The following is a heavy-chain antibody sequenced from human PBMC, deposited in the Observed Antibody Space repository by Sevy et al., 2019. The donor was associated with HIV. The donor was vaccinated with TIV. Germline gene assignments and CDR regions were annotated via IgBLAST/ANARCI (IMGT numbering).Heavy chain of an antibody. D-gene: IGHD3-3*01. V-gene: IGHV4-59*01. J-gene: IGHJ3*02. CDR2: IYYSGST. CDR1: GGSISSYY. Sequence: SETLSLTCTVSGGSISSYYWSWIRQPPGKGLEWIGYIYYSGSTNYNPSLKSRVTISVDTSKNQFSLKLSSVTAADTAVYYCARVEAPYYDFWSGRRPDAFDIWGQGTMVTVSS. CDR3: ARVEAPYYDFWSGRRPDAFDI.